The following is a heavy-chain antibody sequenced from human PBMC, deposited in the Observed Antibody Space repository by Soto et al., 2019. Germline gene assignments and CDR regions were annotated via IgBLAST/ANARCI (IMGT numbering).Heavy chain of an antibody. CDR3: ARGGRFYYNNWFDP. Sequence: QVQLQESGPGLVKPSQTLSLTCSVSGGSISSGGYYWTWIRQHPGKGLEWIGYIYDSGSTYYNAYRQSRAAISVDTSKNQFALKLSSVTAAETAVYYCARGGRFYYNNWFDPWGQGTLVTVSS. V-gene: IGHV4-31*03. CDR1: GGSISSGGYY. J-gene: IGHJ5*02. CDR2: IYDSGST. D-gene: IGHD3-22*01.